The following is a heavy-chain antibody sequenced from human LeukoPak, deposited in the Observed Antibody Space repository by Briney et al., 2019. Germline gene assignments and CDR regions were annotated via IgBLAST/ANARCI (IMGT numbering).Heavy chain of an antibody. CDR3: ARQGRTYGDYVDY. Sequence: ASETLSLTCTVSGGSISSYYWSWIRQPPGKGLEWIGYIYYGGSTNYNPSLKSRVTISVDTSKNQFSLKLSSVTAADTAVYYCARQGRTYGDYVDYWGQGTLVTVSS. V-gene: IGHV4-59*08. J-gene: IGHJ4*02. CDR2: IYYGGST. CDR1: GGSISSYY. D-gene: IGHD4-17*01.